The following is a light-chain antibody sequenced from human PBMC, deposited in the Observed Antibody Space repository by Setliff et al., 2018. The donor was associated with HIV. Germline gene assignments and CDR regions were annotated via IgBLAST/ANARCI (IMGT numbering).Light chain of an antibody. CDR3: QQYISYRT. CDR1: QTVNTW. Sequence: IQMTQAPSTLSASVGDRVNITCLASQTVNTWLAWYQQKPGKAPSLLIYQASILESGVPSRFSGSGSGTEFTLTINDLQPDDSATYYCQQYISYRTFGQGTKVDIK. CDR2: QAS. J-gene: IGKJ1*01. V-gene: IGKV1-5*03.